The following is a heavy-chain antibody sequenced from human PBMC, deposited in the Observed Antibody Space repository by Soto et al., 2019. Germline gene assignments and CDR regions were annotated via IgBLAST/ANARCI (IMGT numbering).Heavy chain of an antibody. D-gene: IGHD2-21*02. J-gene: IGHJ2*01. CDR3: ARGDHVDWYFDL. CDR1: GGSISSYY. Sequence: QVQLQESGPGLVKPSETLSLTCTVSGGSISSYYWSWIRQPPGKGLEWIGYIYYSGSTNYNPSLKSRVTISVDTSKNQFSLKLSSVTAADTAVYYCARGDHVDWYFDLWGRGTLVTVSS. CDR2: IYYSGST. V-gene: IGHV4-59*01.